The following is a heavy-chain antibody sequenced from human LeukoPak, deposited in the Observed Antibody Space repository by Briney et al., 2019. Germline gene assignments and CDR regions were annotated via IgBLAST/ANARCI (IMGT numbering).Heavy chain of an antibody. CDR1: GYTFTSSG. V-gene: IGHV1-69*13. CDR2: IIPIFGTA. D-gene: IGHD6-19*01. Sequence: RASVKVSRKASGYTFTSSGISWVRQAPGQGLESLRAIIPIFGTANYAQKFQGRVTITADESTSTAYMELSSLRSEDTAVYYCARIAVAGTLPTDYWGQGTLVTVSS. J-gene: IGHJ4*02. CDR3: ARIAVAGTLPTDY.